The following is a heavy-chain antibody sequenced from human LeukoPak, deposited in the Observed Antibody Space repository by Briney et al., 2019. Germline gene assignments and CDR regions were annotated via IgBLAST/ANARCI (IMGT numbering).Heavy chain of an antibody. V-gene: IGHV3-30-3*01. CDR3: ARDGRDIVVVVAATLDY. D-gene: IGHD2-15*01. Sequence: GGSLRLSCAASGFTFSSYSMNWVRQAPGKGLEWVAVISYDGSNKYYADSVKGRFTISRDNSRNTLYLQMNSLRAEDTAVYYCARDGRDIVVVVAATLDYWGQGTLVTVSS. J-gene: IGHJ4*02. CDR1: GFTFSSYS. CDR2: ISYDGSNK.